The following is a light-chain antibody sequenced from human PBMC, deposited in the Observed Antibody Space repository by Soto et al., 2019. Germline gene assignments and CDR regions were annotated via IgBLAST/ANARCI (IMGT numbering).Light chain of an antibody. V-gene: IGLV2-8*01. Sequence: QSALTQPPSASGSPGQSVTISCTGTSSDVGGYNSVSWYQHHPGKAPKLMIYEVSKRPSGVPDRCSGSKSANTASLTVSGLLAEDEADYYCSSYAGSNNYVFGTGTKLTVL. CDR2: EVS. J-gene: IGLJ1*01. CDR1: SSDVGGYNS. CDR3: SSYAGSNNYV.